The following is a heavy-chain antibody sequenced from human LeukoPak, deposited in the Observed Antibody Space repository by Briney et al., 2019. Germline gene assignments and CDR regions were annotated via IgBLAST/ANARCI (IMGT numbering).Heavy chain of an antibody. CDR2: ISVGGGST. D-gene: IGHD3-16*02. V-gene: IGHV3-23*01. Sequence: GGSLILSCSAPGFIFSSYAMSWVRQALGKGLEWVSPISVGGGSTYYAYCVKGRFTISRDNSKNTLYLQMNSLRAEDTAVYDCAKDLDYVWGSYSSPSHYWGQGTLVTVSS. CDR3: AKDLDYVWGSYSSPSHY. CDR1: GFIFSSYA. J-gene: IGHJ4*02.